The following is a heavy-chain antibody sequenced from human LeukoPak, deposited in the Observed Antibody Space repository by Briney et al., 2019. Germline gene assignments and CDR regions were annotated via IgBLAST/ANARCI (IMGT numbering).Heavy chain of an antibody. Sequence: PGGSLRLSCAASGFTFSNSAMSWVRQAPGKGLEWVSSLSGSGSATYFADSVRGRFTISRDNSGDTLYLHMNSLRAEDTAVYYCAKGYSGSYPGRDAFDIWGQGTMVTVSS. CDR2: LSGSGSAT. J-gene: IGHJ3*02. CDR3: AKGYSGSYPGRDAFDI. V-gene: IGHV3-23*01. D-gene: IGHD3-10*01. CDR1: GFTFSNSA.